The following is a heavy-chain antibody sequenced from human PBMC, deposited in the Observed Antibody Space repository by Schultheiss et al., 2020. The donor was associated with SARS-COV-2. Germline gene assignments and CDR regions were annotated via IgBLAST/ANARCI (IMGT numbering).Heavy chain of an antibody. CDR3: AKKAGVTIFGVVPDIYYGMDV. CDR1: GFTVSSNY. Sequence: GESLKISCAASGFTVSSNYMSWVRQAPGKGLEWVSAISGSGRSTYYADSVKGRFTISRDKSKNTLYLQMNSLRAEDTAVYYCAKKAGVTIFGVVPDIYYGMDVWGQGTTVTVSS. CDR2: ISGSGRST. D-gene: IGHD3-3*01. V-gene: IGHV3-23*01. J-gene: IGHJ6*02.